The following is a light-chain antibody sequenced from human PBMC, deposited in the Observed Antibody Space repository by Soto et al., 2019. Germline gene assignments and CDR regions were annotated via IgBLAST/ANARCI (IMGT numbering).Light chain of an antibody. J-gene: IGLJ3*02. CDR1: RSNVGNNA. CDR3: AVWDDSLNGVV. CDR2: YDD. V-gene: IGLV1-36*01. Sequence: QSVLTQPPSVSEAPRQRVTISCSGSRSNVGNNAVNWYQQLPGKAPKLLIYYDDLLPSRVSDRFSGSKSGTSASLAISGLQSEDEADYYCAVWDDSLNGVVFGGGTKVTVL.